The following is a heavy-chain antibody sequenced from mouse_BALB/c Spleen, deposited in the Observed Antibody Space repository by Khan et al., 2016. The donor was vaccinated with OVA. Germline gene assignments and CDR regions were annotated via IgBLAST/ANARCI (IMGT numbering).Heavy chain of an antibody. Sequence: QVQLKQSGAELVRPGSSVKISCKASGYAFSSYWMNWVKQRPGQGLEWIGQIYPGNGDTNYNGKFKGKATLTADKSSSTAHMQLSSLTSEDSAVYFCARYYGSSFAYWGPGTLFTVSA. CDR1: GYAFSSYW. CDR2: IYPGNGDT. J-gene: IGHJ3*01. D-gene: IGHD1-1*01. CDR3: ARYYGSSFAY. V-gene: IGHV1-80*01.